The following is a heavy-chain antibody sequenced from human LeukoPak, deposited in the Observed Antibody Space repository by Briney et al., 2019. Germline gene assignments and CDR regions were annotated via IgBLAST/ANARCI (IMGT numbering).Heavy chain of an antibody. Sequence: SETLSLTCTVSGGSISSSSYYWGWIRQPPGKGLEWIGEINHSGSTNYNSSLKSRVTISVDTSKNQFSLTLSSVTAADTAVYYCATRPDIASTGPGWFDPWGQGTLVTVFS. CDR2: INHSGST. CDR1: GGSISSSSYY. D-gene: IGHD6-13*01. CDR3: ATRPDIASTGPGWFDP. J-gene: IGHJ5*02. V-gene: IGHV4-39*07.